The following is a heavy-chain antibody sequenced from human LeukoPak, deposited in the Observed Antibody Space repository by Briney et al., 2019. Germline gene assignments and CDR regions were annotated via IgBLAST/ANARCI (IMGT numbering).Heavy chain of an antibody. CDR2: IYYSGST. Sequence: SETLSLICTVSGGSISSSSYYWGWIRHPPGKGLEWIGSIYYSGSTYYNPSLKSRVTISVDTSKNQFSLKLSSVTAADTAVYYCAGRGRTVDRNAFDIWGQGTMVTVSS. J-gene: IGHJ3*02. D-gene: IGHD3-22*01. CDR3: AGRGRTVDRNAFDI. CDR1: GGSISSSSYY. V-gene: IGHV4-39*07.